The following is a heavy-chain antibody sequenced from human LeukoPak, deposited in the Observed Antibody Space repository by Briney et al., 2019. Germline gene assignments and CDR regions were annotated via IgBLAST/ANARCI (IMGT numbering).Heavy chain of an antibody. Sequence: PSETLSLTCTVSGGSISSNSYYWGWIRQPPGKGLEWIGSIYYGGSTYYNPSLKSRVTMSVDTSKNQYSLKLSSVPAADTAVYYCPRHGDPNFFDPWGQRTLVTVSS. CDR3: PRHGDPNFFDP. J-gene: IGHJ5*02. CDR1: GGSISSNSYY. CDR2: IYYGGST. D-gene: IGHD2-21*01. V-gene: IGHV4-39*01.